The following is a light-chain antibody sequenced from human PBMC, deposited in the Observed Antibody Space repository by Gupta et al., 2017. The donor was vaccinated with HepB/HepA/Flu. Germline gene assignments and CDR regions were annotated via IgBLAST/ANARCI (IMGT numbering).Light chain of an antibody. V-gene: IGKV1-39*01. CDR1: QTIGDY. CDR3: QQSFVSPFT. CDR2: AKS. Sequence: DIQVTQSPSSLSASVGDRVTLTCRASQTIGDYLNWYQQRPGKAPSLLIYAKSTLRSGVPSRFSGSGSGTHFTLTITKLQPEDFGSYFCQQSFVSPFTFGHGT. J-gene: IGKJ3*01.